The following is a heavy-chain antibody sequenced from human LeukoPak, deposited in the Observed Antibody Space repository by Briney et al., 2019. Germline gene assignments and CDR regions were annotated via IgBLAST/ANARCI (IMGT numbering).Heavy chain of an antibody. J-gene: IGHJ4*02. D-gene: IGHD2-2*01. CDR3: ASTSSSSPAAARGFFDY. Sequence: GGSLRLSCAASGFTFSSYWMHWVRQAPGKGLVWVSRISTDGSSTSYADSVKGRFTISRDNAKNTLYLQMNSLRAEDTAVYYCASTSSSSPAAARGFFDYWGQGTLVTVSS. CDR1: GFTFSSYW. CDR2: ISTDGSST. V-gene: IGHV3-74*01.